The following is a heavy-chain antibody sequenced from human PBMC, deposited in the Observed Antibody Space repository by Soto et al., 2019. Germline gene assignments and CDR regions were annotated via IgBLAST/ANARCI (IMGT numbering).Heavy chain of an antibody. D-gene: IGHD6-13*01. CDR3: AKVLDSIAAAGMDY. V-gene: IGHV3-23*01. CDR1: GFTFSSYA. Sequence: LRPSFAPSGFTFSSYAMSWVRQAPGKGLELVSAISGSGGSTYYADSVKGRFTISRDNSKNTLYLQMNSLRAEDTAVYYCAKVLDSIAAAGMDYWGQRTLVQVSS. J-gene: IGHJ4*02. CDR2: ISGSGGST.